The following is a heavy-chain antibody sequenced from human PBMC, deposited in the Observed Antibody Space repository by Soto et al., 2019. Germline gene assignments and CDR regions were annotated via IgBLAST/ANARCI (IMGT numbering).Heavy chain of an antibody. J-gene: IGHJ5*01. CDR2: IYYSGNA. Sequence: KSSETLSLTCTVSGDSVTSGDYYWSWIRQPPGKGLEWIGYIYYSGNANYSPSLKSRVAISLDTSHNQFSLKLSSVTAADTAVYLCARNPVDTYMAYWFYPLGKGTLVTVSS. V-gene: IGHV4-61*08. CDR1: GDSVTSGDYY. D-gene: IGHD5-18*01. CDR3: ARNPVDTYMAYWFYP.